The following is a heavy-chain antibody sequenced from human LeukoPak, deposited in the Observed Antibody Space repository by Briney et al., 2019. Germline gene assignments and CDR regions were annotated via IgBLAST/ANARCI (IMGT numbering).Heavy chain of an antibody. CDR3: ARAIQLWLLDY. CDR2: ISSSSSYI. D-gene: IGHD5-18*01. V-gene: IGHV3-21*01. CDR1: GFTFSSYS. J-gene: IGHJ4*02. Sequence: GGSLRLSCAASGFTFSSYSMNWVRQAPGKGLEWVSSISSSSSYIYYADSVKGRFTISRDNAKNSLYLQMNSLRAEDAAVYYCARAIQLWLLDYWGQGTLVTVSS.